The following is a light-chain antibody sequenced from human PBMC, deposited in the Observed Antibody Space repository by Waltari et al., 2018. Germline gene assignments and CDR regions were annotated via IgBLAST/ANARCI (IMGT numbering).Light chain of an antibody. CDR1: QSLLDSDDGNTY. V-gene: IGKV2-40*01. J-gene: IGKJ2*01. CDR2: PLS. CDR3: MQRIEFGT. Sequence: DIVMTQTPLSLPVTPGEPASISCRSSQSLLDSDDGNTYLDWYLQKPGQSPQLLIYPLSYRASGVPDRFSGSGSGTDFTLKISRVEAEDVGVYYCMQRIEFGTFGQGTKLEIK.